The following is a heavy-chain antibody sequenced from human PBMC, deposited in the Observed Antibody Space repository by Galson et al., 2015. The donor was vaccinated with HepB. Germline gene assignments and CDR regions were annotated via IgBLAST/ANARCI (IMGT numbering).Heavy chain of an antibody. V-gene: IGHV1-69*13. Sequence: SVKVSCKASGGTFSSYAISWVRQAPGQGLEWMGGIIPIFGTANYAQKFQGRVTITADESTSTAYMELSSLRSEDTAVYYCARDRRGAMTTVTTSLERAFDIWGQGTMVTVSS. CDR3: ARDRRGAMTTVTTSLERAFDI. CDR2: IIPIFGTA. D-gene: IGHD4-17*01. CDR1: GGTFSSYA. J-gene: IGHJ3*02.